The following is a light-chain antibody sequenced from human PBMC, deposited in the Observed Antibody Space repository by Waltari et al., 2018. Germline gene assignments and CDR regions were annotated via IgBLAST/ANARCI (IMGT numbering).Light chain of an antibody. CDR1: QSLTKRY. Sequence: EVVLTQSPDTLSLSPGERATLSCRASQSLTKRYLAWYQQKPGRAPRLLIYGASSRAAGIPDRFSGSGSGTDFTLTISRLEPEDFAVYYCQQYGSSVLYTFGQGTKLEI. CDR2: GAS. V-gene: IGKV3-20*01. J-gene: IGKJ2*01. CDR3: QQYGSSVLYT.